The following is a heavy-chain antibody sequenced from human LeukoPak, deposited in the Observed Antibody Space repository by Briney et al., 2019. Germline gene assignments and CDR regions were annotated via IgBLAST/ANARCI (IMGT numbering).Heavy chain of an antibody. CDR1: GFTVSSNY. CDR2: IYSGGST. J-gene: IGHJ6*03. V-gene: IGHV3-66*02. Sequence: PRGSLRLSCAASGFTVSSNYMSSVRQAPGKGLEWVSVIYSGGSTYYADSVKGRFTISRDNSKNTLYLQMNSLRAEDTAVYYCARSGRQLASYYYYYYRDVWCKGTRVTVSS. CDR3: ARSGRQLASYYYYYYRDV. D-gene: IGHD6-13*01.